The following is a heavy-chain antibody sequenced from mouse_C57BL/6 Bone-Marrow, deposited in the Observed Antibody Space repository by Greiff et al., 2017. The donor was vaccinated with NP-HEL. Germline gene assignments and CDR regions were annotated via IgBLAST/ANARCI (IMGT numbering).Heavy chain of an antibody. Sequence: EVQLVESGEGLVKPGGSLKLSCAASGFTFSSYAMSWVRQTPEKRLEWVAYISSGGDYIYYADTVKGRFTISRDNARNTLYLQMSSLKSEDTAMYYCTRVDYSNDSFAYWGQGTLVSVSA. D-gene: IGHD2-12*01. CDR1: GFTFSSYA. CDR3: TRVDYSNDSFAY. J-gene: IGHJ3*01. V-gene: IGHV5-9-1*02. CDR2: ISSGGDYI.